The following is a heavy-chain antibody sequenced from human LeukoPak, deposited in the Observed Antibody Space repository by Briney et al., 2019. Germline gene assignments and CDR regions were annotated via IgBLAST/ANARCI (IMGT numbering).Heavy chain of an antibody. V-gene: IGHV4-39*07. J-gene: IGHJ4*02. CDR1: GGSISSSSYY. CDR3: ARKFTNSPPGGF. D-gene: IGHD3-16*01. CDR2: ISHRGTT. Sequence: PSETLSLTCTVSGGSISSSSYYWGWIRQPPGKGLEWIGEISHRGTTNYNPSLKSRVTISVDTSKNQFSLRLSSVTAADTAVYYCARKFTNSPPGGFWSQGTLVTVST.